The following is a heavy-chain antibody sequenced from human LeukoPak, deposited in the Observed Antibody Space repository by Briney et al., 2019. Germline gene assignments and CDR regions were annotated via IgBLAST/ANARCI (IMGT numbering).Heavy chain of an antibody. J-gene: IGHJ4*02. CDR2: INPDGSQA. CDR1: GFTFNTYW. Sequence: GGSLRLSCAASGFTFNTYWMHWVRQAPGKGLVWVSHINPDGSQANYADSVTGRFTISRDNAKNTLYLQMNSLRAEDTAVYYCARDPVRRDSYWGQGTLVTVSS. D-gene: IGHD3-10*01. CDR3: ARDPVRRDSY. V-gene: IGHV3-74*01.